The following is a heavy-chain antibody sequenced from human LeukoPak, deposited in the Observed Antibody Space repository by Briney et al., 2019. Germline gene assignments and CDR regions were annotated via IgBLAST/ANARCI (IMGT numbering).Heavy chain of an antibody. CDR2: IHYSGNT. D-gene: IGHD6-6*01. Sequence: SETLSLTCTVSGGSISINSHYGASIRQPRGKGLEWNGSIHYSGNTFYSPSLKSQLTISVIQSKNQLSLILTSVPAHDPAIYFCAREEVSVGDYWGKGILVTVSS. V-gene: IGHV4-39*02. CDR1: GGSISINSHY. CDR3: AREEVSVGDY. J-gene: IGHJ4*02.